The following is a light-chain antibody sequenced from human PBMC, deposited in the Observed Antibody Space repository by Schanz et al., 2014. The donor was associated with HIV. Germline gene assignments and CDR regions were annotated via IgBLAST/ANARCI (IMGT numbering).Light chain of an antibody. CDR2: NTY. Sequence: QSVLTQPPSASGTPGQRVTISCSGSSSNIKINAANRYQQLPGTGPKLLIYNTYHRPSGVPDRFSGSQSGTSASLAISGLQSEDEADYYCGTWDDSLNGWVFGGGTKPTVL. J-gene: IGLJ3*02. V-gene: IGLV1-44*01. CDR1: SSNIKINA. CDR3: GTWDDSLNGWV.